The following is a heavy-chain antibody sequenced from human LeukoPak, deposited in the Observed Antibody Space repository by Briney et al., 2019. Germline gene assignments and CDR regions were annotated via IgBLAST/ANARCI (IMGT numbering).Heavy chain of an antibody. V-gene: IGHV3-53*01. CDR3: ARDYYYDSSGKRDWYFDL. J-gene: IGHJ2*01. Sequence: GGSLRLSCSASGFTFSTYWMSWVRQAPGKGLEWVSVIYSGGSTYYADSVKGRFTISRDNSKNTLYLQMNSLRAEDTAVYYCARDYYYDSSGKRDWYFDLWGRGTLVTVSS. D-gene: IGHD3-22*01. CDR1: GFTFSTYW. CDR2: IYSGGST.